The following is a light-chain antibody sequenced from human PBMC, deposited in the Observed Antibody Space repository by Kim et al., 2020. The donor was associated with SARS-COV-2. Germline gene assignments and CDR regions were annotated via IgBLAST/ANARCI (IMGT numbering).Light chain of an antibody. V-gene: IGKV1-27*01. J-gene: IGKJ3*01. CDR2: AAS. CDR3: QKYDSAPSA. CDR1: QGISTY. Sequence: APVGDRVTISCRASQGISTYLAWYQQKPGQVPKLLIYAASTLQSGVQSRFRGSGSGTDFTLTISSLQPEDVATYYCQKYDSAPSAFGPGTKVDIK.